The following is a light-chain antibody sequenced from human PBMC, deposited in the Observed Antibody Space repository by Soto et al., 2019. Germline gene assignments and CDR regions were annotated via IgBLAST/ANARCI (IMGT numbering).Light chain of an antibody. Sequence: QSVLTQPPSVSGTPGQRVTISCSGSTSNIGSNYVYWYQQLPGTAPRLLIFRTDQRPSVVPDRFSPSKSGTSASLAIRGLRSEDEADYHCASWDDSLNGWVFGGGTKLTVL. J-gene: IGLJ3*02. CDR2: RTD. CDR3: ASWDDSLNGWV. V-gene: IGLV1-47*01. CDR1: TSNIGSNY.